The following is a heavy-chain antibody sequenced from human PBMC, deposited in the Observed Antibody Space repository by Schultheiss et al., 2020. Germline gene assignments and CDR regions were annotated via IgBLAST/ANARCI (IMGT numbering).Heavy chain of an antibody. CDR2: IYGSGNT. CDR1: GGSNGSYY. CDR3: ARETASGYADY. V-gene: IGHV4-4*07. J-gene: IGHJ4*02. D-gene: IGHD5-12*01. Sequence: SETLSLTSAVSGGSNGSYYWRWIRQSAGKGLEWIGRIYGSGNTNYNPSLRSRVTISVDTSKTQFSLRLSSVTAADTAVYYCARETASGYADYWGQGTLVTVSS.